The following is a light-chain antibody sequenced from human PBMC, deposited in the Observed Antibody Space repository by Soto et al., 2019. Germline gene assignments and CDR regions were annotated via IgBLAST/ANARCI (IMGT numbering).Light chain of an antibody. J-gene: IGKJ1*01. CDR1: QSVSSSY. Sequence: EIMLTQSPGTLSLSPGERATLSCRASQSVSSSYLAWYQQKPGQAPRLLIYGASSRATGIPDRFSGSGSGTDFTLTISRLQSEDSAVYYCQQYGSSPTTFGQGTKVDIK. CDR2: GAS. CDR3: QQYGSSPTT. V-gene: IGKV3-20*01.